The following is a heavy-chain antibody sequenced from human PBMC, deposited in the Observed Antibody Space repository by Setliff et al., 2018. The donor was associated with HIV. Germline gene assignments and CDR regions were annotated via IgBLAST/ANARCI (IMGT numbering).Heavy chain of an antibody. CDR2: ISSTSSYI. J-gene: IGHJ6*02. CDR1: GFTFSRYS. D-gene: IGHD5-18*01. V-gene: IGHV3-21*01. Sequence: GGSLRLSCAASGFTFSRYSMNWVRQAPGKGLEWVSSISSTSSYIYYGDSLKGRFTVSRDNAKNSLFLQMNSLRAEDTAVYYCTRDPALESFRPFSYGSSFGMGVWGQGTTVTVSS. CDR3: TRDPALESFRPFSYGSSFGMGV.